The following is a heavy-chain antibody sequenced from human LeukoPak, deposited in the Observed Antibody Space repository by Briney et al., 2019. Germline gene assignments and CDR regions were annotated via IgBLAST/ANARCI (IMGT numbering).Heavy chain of an antibody. CDR2: IYPGDSDT. CDR1: GYSFTSYW. V-gene: IGHV5-51*01. D-gene: IGHD6-13*01. Sequence: GESLKISCKGSGYSFTSYWIGWVRQMPGKGLEWMGIIYPGDSDTRYSPSFQGQVTISADKSISIAYLQWSSLKASDTAMYYCARQALVAAAGNYYYYGMDVWGQGTTVTVSS. CDR3: ARQALVAAAGNYYYYGMDV. J-gene: IGHJ6*02.